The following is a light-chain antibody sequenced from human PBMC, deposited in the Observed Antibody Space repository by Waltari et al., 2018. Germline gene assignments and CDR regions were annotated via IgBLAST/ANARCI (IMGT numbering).Light chain of an antibody. CDR1: SPNIGNNY. V-gene: IGLV1-51*02. CDR2: EDR. CDR3: GTWDSSLSGAV. Sequence: QSVLTQPPSVSAAPGQRVTIPCSGGSPNIGNNYVSWYRQFPGTAPKLLIYEDRERPSGIPGRFSGSKSGTSATLDITGLQAGDEADYYCGTWDSSLSGAVFGGGTHLTVL. J-gene: IGLJ7*01.